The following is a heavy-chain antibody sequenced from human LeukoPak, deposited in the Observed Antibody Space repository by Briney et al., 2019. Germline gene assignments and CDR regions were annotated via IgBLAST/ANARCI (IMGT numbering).Heavy chain of an antibody. CDR2: MSGSGITT. CDR3: AKDGESGIHY. D-gene: IGHD3-10*01. CDR1: GFTFSSHG. V-gene: IGHV3-23*01. J-gene: IGHJ4*02. Sequence: PGGSLRLSCAASGFTFSSHGMSWVRQAPGKGLEWVSAMSGSGITTYYADSVKGRFTISRDNSKNTPYLQMNSLRAEDTAVYYCAKDGESGIHYWGQGTQVTVSS.